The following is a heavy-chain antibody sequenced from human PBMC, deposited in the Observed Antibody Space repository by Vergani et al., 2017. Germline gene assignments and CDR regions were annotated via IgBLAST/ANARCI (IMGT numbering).Heavy chain of an antibody. CDR2: IYHSGST. CDR3: ARALSYDGYYMDV. D-gene: IGHD5-12*01. Sequence: QVQLQESGPGLVKPPGTLSLTCAVSGGSISGTNWWSWVRQSPGKGLEWIGEIYHSGSTNYNPSLKSRVTISVDKSKNQFSLKLSSVTAADTAVYYCARALSYDGYYMDVWGKGTTVTVSS. CDR1: GGSISGTNW. V-gene: IGHV4-4*03. J-gene: IGHJ6*03.